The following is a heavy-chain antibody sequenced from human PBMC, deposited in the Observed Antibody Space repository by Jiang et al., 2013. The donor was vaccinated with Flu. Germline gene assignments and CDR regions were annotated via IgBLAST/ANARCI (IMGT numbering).Heavy chain of an antibody. CDR3: ANPLYSNDRDYYYGMDV. V-gene: IGHV1-69*01. J-gene: IGHJ6*02. CDR1: GGTFSSYA. D-gene: IGHD4-11*01. Sequence: QSGAEVKKPGSSVKVSCKASGGTFSSYAISWVRQAPGQGLEWMGGIIPIFGTANYAQKFQGRVTITADESTSTAYMELSSLRSEDTAVYYCANPLYSNDRDYYYGMDVWGQGTTVTVSS. CDR2: IIPIFGTA.